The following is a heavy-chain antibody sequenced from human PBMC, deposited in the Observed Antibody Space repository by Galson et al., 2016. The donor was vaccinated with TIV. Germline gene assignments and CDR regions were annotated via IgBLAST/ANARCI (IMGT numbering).Heavy chain of an antibody. V-gene: IGHV4-34*01. J-gene: IGHJ6*02. D-gene: IGHD4-11*01. CDR2: INYLGAT. CDR1: GGSFSGDY. Sequence: SETLSLTCAVYGGSFSGDYWSWIRQSPGKGLEWIGEINYLGATSYNPSLNSRVTISVDTSKNQFSLKMISVTAADTAVYYCARDLPSTDLALYYYSGMDVWGQGIAVTVSS. CDR3: ARDLPSTDLALYYYSGMDV.